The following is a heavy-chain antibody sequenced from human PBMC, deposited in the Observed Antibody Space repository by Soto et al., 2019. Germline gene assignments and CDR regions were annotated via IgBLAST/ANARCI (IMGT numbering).Heavy chain of an antibody. CDR3: APHVHCSGGSCHYDAFDI. V-gene: IGHV3-23*01. CDR2: IRDGGEST. CDR1: GFIFGNYM. Sequence: EVQLLESGGGLVQPGESLRLSCAVSGFIFGNYMMTWVRQAPGKGLEWVSTIRDGGESTYYADSVKGRFTITRDNSKNTVYLQMDSLGVEDTAVYYCAPHVHCSGGSCHYDAFDIRGQGTMVTVSS. D-gene: IGHD2-15*01. J-gene: IGHJ3*02.